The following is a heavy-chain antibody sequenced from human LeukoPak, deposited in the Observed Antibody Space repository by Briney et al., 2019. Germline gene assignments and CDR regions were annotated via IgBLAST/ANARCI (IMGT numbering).Heavy chain of an antibody. V-gene: IGHV3-7*03. CDR1: GFMFSSNW. CDR3: AKEGRSLQTY. Sequence: GGSLRLSCAASGFMFSSNWMSWVRLAPGKGLEWVANIKEDGTETYYVDPVKGRFTISRDNAKNSLYLQMNSLRVEDTAVYYCAKEGRSLQTYWGQGTLVTVSS. J-gene: IGHJ4*02. CDR2: IKEDGTET. D-gene: IGHD5-24*01.